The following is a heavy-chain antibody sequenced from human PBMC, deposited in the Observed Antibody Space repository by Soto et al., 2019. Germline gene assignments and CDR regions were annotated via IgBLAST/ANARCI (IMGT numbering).Heavy chain of an antibody. J-gene: IGHJ3*02. CDR2: TYYRSKWYN. CDR3: AIAPAGIDAFDI. D-gene: IGHD3-10*01. CDR1: GDSVSRNSAA. V-gene: IGHV6-1*01. Sequence: PSQTLSLTCAISGDSVSRNSAAWHWIRQSPSRGLEWLGRTYYRSKWYNDYAVSVESRISINPDTSKNQFSLQLNSVTPEDTAVYYCAIAPAGIDAFDIWGQGTIVPVSS.